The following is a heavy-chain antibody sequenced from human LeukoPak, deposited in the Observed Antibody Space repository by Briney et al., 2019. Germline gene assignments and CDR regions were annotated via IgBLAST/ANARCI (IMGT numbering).Heavy chain of an antibody. CDR3: ARDQNEGYCSSTSCYNDYGMDV. J-gene: IGHJ6*02. CDR1: GFTFSSYS. CDR2: ISSSSSYI. V-gene: IGHV3-21*01. D-gene: IGHD2-2*02. Sequence: PGGSLRLSCAASGFTFSSYSMNWVRQAPGKGLEGVSSISSSSSYIYYADSVKGRFTISRDNAKNSLYLQMNSLRAEDTAVYYCARDQNEGYCSSTSCYNDYGMDVWGQGTTVTVSS.